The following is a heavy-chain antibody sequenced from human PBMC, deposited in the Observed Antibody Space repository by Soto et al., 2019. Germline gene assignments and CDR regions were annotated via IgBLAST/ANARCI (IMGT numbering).Heavy chain of an antibody. D-gene: IGHD3-10*01. Sequence: EVQLVESGGGLVKPGGSLRLSCAASGFTFSSYSMNWVRQAPGKGLEWVSSISSSSSYIYYADSVKGRFTISRDNAKNSLYLQMNSLRAEDTAVYYCARGSGSYHGMDVWGQGTTVTVSS. V-gene: IGHV3-21*01. CDR2: ISSSSSYI. J-gene: IGHJ6*02. CDR1: GFTFSSYS. CDR3: ARGSGSYHGMDV.